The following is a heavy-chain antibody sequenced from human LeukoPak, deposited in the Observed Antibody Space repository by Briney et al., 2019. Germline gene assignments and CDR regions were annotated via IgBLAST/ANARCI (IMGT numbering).Heavy chain of an antibody. CDR2: INPSGGST. D-gene: IGHD6-19*01. CDR1: GYTFTSYY. CDR3: ARDAIAVAGTGWFDP. J-gene: IGHJ5*02. Sequence: ASVKVSCKASGYTFTSYYMHWVRQAPGQGLEWMGIINPSGGSTSYAQKFQGRVTVTRDTSTSTVYMELSSLRSEDTAVYYCARDAIAVAGTGWFDPWGQGTLVTVSS. V-gene: IGHV1-46*01.